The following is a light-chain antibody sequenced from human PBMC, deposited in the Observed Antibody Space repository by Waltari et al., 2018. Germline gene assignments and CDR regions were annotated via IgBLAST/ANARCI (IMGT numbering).Light chain of an antibody. Sequence: SYVVTQPPSVSVAPGETATTPCGGGNIGTYSGPWYQQTAGPAPVLVIFYDRDRPSGIPDRFSGSNSGNTATLTISRVEAGDEARYYCHVWHPHVDPGVFGTGTEVTVL. V-gene: IGLV3-21*04. J-gene: IGLJ1*01. CDR1: NIGTYS. CDR2: YDR. CDR3: HVWHPHVDPGV.